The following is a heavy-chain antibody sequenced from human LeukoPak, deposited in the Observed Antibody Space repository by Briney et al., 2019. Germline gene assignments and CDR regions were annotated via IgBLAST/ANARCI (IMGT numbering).Heavy chain of an antibody. CDR1: AFTFSDYY. CDR2: ISSSGSPI. Sequence: GGSLRLSCAASAFTFSDYYVSWIRQAPGKGLEWVSYISSSGSPIYYADSVKGRFTISRDNAKNSLYLQMNSLRAEDTAVYYCARDPPTTYDFWSGYSRFDYWGQGTLVTVSS. CDR3: ARDPPTTYDFWSGYSRFDY. J-gene: IGHJ4*02. V-gene: IGHV3-11*04. D-gene: IGHD3-3*01.